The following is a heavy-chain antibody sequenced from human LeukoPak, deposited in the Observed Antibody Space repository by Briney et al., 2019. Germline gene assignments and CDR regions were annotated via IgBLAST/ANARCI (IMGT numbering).Heavy chain of an antibody. CDR2: IYYSGNT. J-gene: IGHJ3*02. Sequence: PSETLSLTCTVSGVSISSSNSYWGWIRQPPGKGLEWIGSIYYSGNTYYNASLKSRVTISVDTSKNQFSLKLSSVTAADTAVYYCARGVGYCSSTSCYVGRLGYAFDIWGQGTMVTVSS. V-gene: IGHV4-39*07. CDR3: ARGVGYCSSTSCYVGRLGYAFDI. CDR1: GVSISSSNSY. D-gene: IGHD2-2*01.